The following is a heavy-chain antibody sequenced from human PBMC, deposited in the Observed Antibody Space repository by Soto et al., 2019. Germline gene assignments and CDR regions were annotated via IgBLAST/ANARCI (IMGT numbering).Heavy chain of an antibody. Sequence: QVQLVGSGGGVVLPGGSLRISCAASGFPFSVYGMHWVRQAPGKGLEWVAVTWYDGTNKYYAESVKGRFIISRDNSKNTLYLQMNSLRAEDTAVYHCARPQGDYGDYLRAFDIWGPGTTVTVSS. V-gene: IGHV3-33*01. J-gene: IGHJ3*02. CDR1: GFPFSVYG. D-gene: IGHD4-17*01. CDR3: ARPQGDYGDYLRAFDI. CDR2: TWYDGTNK.